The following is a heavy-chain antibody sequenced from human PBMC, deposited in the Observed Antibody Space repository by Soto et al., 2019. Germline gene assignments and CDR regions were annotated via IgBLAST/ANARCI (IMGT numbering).Heavy chain of an antibody. CDR1: GFTFGRHG. V-gene: IGHV3-33*01. J-gene: IGHJ4*02. CDR2: IGSDGRRA. CDR3: TRDNDYGDNGLDS. Sequence: QVQLVESGGGVVQPGGSLRLSCAASGFTFGRHGMHWVRQAPGKGLEWVAVIGSDGRRASYADSVKGRFTISRDNGQNTLYLQMNSLRAEETAVYYCTRDNDYGDNGLDSWGQGTLVTVSS. D-gene: IGHD4-17*01.